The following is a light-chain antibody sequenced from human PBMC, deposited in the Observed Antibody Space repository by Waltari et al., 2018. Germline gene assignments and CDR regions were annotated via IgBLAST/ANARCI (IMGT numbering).Light chain of an antibody. Sequence: QSALTQPASVSGSPGPSITISCTGPTSDHYHYVCWYQHHPGKAPKLMIYDVSNRPSGVSNRFSGSKSGSTASLTISGLQAEDEADYYCSVKRGSNTVVFGGGTKLTVL. CDR1: TSDHYHY. CDR3: SVKRGSNTVV. J-gene: IGLJ2*01. CDR2: DVS. V-gene: IGLV2-14*03.